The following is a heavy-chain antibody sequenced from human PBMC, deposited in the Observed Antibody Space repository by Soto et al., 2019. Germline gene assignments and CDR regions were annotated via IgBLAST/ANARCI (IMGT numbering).Heavy chain of an antibody. CDR2: TKTDGST. CDR3: ARDMRAVPWYGGVSSAFDM. CDR1: GFTFSKHW. V-gene: IGHV3-74*01. D-gene: IGHD3-10*01. J-gene: IGHJ3*02. Sequence: VQLVESGGGLVQPGESLILSCAGSGFTFSKHWIHWVRQAPGQGLVWVSRTKTDGSTSYTDSVEGRFSISRDNAKNTLYLQMNSLRAEDTAVYYCARDMRAVPWYGGVSSAFDMWGQGTMVTVSS.